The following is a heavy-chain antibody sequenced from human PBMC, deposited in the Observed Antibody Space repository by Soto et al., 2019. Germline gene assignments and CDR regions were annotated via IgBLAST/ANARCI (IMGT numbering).Heavy chain of an antibody. CDR1: GFTFSSYA. J-gene: IGHJ6*02. Sequence: EVQLLESGGGLVQPGGSLRLSCAASGFTFSSYAMSWVRQAPGKGLEWVSAISGSGGSTYYADSVKGRFTISRDNSKNTLYLQMNSLRAEDTVVYYCAKPGYSSGWYIGYYYGMDVWGQGTTVTVSS. CDR2: ISGSGGST. V-gene: IGHV3-23*01. D-gene: IGHD6-19*01. CDR3: AKPGYSSGWYIGYYYGMDV.